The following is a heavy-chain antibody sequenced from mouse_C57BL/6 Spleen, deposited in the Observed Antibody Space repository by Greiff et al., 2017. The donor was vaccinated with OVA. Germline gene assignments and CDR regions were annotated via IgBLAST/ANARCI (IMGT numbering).Heavy chain of an antibody. Sequence: DVKLVESGGGLVQPKGSLKLSCAASGFSFNTYAMNWVRQAPGKGLEWVARIRSKSNNYATYYADSVKDRFTISRDDSESMLYLQMNNLKTEDTAMYYCVTTGSGPYYFDYWGQGTTLTVSS. D-gene: IGHD4-1*02. J-gene: IGHJ2*01. CDR3: VTTGSGPYYFDY. V-gene: IGHV10-1*01. CDR1: GFSFNTYA. CDR2: IRSKSNNYAT.